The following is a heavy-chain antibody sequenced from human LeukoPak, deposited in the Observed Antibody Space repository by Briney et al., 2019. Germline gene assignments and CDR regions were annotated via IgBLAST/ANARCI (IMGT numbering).Heavy chain of an antibody. CDR1: GGSISSSNYY. V-gene: IGHV4-39*07. CDR3: ARALGATYPGYLDY. J-gene: IGHJ4*02. D-gene: IGHD1-26*01. CDR2: IYYSGST. Sequence: SETLSLTCTVSGGSISSSNYYWGWIRQPPGKGLEWIGSIYYSGSTYYNPSLKNQVTISKDTSKNQFSLKLSSVTAADTAVYYCARALGATYPGYLDYWGQGTLVTVSS.